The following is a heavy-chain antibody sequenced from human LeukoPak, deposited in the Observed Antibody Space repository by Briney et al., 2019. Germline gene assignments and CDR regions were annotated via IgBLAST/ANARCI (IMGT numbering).Heavy chain of an antibody. D-gene: IGHD3-22*01. CDR2: IYTGGNT. V-gene: IGHV3-66*01. CDR1: GGSISSSSYY. J-gene: IGHJ4*02. CDR3: ARGQIDLLRNYFDS. Sequence: ETLSLTCTVSGGSISSSSYYWGWIRQAPGKGLEWLSIIYTGGNTVSAESVKGRFIISRDNSRNTVHLQMNSLRDDDTAVYYCARGQIDLLRNYFDSWGPGTLVAVSS.